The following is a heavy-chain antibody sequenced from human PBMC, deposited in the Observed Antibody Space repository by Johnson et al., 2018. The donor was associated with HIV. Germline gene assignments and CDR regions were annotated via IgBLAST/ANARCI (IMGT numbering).Heavy chain of an antibody. CDR1: GFTVSAYY. J-gene: IGHJ3*02. V-gene: IGHV3-53*01. D-gene: IGHD3-10*01. CDR2: LYSGGDP. CDR3: ARERHYYGSVRPRERQGDAFDI. Sequence: VQLVESGGGLIRPGGSLRLSCAASGFTVSAYYMSWVRQAPGMGLEWVSVLYSGGDPYYADSVKGRLTISRDNYKNTLYLQMNSLRAEDTAVYFCARERHYYGSVRPRERQGDAFDIWGHGLMVTVSS.